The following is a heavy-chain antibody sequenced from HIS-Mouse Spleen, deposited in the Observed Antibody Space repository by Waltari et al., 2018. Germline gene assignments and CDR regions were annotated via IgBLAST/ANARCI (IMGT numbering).Heavy chain of an antibody. CDR1: GYTFTGYY. Sequence: QVQLVQSGAEVKKPGASVKVSCKASGYTFTGYYMHWVRQAPGQGRDWMGLTNPNSDGTNYAQKVQGRVTMTRDTSISTAYMELSRLRSDDTAVYYCARAPSDSSSDAFDIWGQGTMVTVSS. V-gene: IGHV1-2*06. CDR2: TNPNSDGT. CDR3: ARAPSDSSSDAFDI. D-gene: IGHD3-10*01. J-gene: IGHJ3*02.